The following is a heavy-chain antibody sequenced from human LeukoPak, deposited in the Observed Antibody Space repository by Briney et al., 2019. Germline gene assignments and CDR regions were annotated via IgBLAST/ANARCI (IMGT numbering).Heavy chain of an antibody. Sequence: SETLSLTCTVSGGSISTISSSTYYWGWIRQAPGKGLEWIGSLFYGENSHYNPSLKSRATLSVDTSNNQFSLKLTSVTAADAAVYFCARKLPTAAADTRGYFDYWGQGTVVTVSS. D-gene: IGHD6-25*01. CDR2: LFYGENS. J-gene: IGHJ4*02. V-gene: IGHV4-39*01. CDR1: GGSISTISSSTYY. CDR3: ARKLPTAAADTRGYFDY.